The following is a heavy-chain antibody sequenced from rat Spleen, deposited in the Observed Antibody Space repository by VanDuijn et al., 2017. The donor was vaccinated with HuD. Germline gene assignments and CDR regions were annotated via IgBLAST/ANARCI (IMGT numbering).Heavy chain of an antibody. CDR3: TGAFFAY. V-gene: IGHV2-1*01. Sequence: QVQLKESGPGLVQPSQTLSLTCTVSGFSLISYDVHWVRQPPGKGLEWMGGILGDGGTAYNSVLKSRLSISSDTSKSQVFLKMNSLQTEDTAIYFCTGAFFAYWGQGTLVTVSS. J-gene: IGHJ3*01. CDR2: ILGDGGT. CDR1: GFSLISYD.